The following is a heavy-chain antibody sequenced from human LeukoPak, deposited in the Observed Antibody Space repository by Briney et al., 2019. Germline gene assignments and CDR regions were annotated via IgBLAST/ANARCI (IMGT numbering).Heavy chain of an antibody. D-gene: IGHD5-12*01. CDR2: IYHSGST. J-gene: IGHJ4*02. V-gene: IGHV4-30-2*01. CDR1: GGSISSGGYS. CDR3: AREDGYKGFYFDY. Sequence: SETLSLTCAVSGGSISSGGYSWSWIRQPPGKGLEWIGYIYHSGSTYYNPSLKSRVTISVDRSKNQFSLKLSSVTVADTAVYYCAREDGYKGFYFDYWGQGTLVTVSS.